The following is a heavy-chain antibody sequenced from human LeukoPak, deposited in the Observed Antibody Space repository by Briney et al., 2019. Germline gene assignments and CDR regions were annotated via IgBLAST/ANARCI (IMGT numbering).Heavy chain of an antibody. J-gene: IGHJ4*02. CDR3: ARDSGRGYSYGSPFDY. V-gene: IGHV4-30-2*05. CDR2: IYHSGST. D-gene: IGHD5-18*01. CDR1: GGSISSGGYY. Sequence: SQTLSLTCTVSGGSISSGGYYWSWIRQPPGKGLEWIGYIYHSGSTYYNPSLKSRVTISVDTSKNLFSLKLTSVTAADSAVYYCARDSGRGYSYGSPFDYWGQGTLVTVSS.